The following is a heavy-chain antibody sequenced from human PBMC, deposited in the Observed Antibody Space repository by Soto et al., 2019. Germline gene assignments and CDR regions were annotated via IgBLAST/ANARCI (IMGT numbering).Heavy chain of an antibody. CDR3: AASIFYYGMDV. J-gene: IGHJ6*02. Sequence: GESLKFSCKGSGYTFTNNWNGWVRQMPGKGPEWMGIIYPGDSYTKYNPSFQGQVTISADKSITTTYLQWSSLKASDTAIYYCAASIFYYGMDVWGQGTTVTVSS. CDR2: IYPGDSYT. CDR1: GYTFTNNW. V-gene: IGHV5-51*03.